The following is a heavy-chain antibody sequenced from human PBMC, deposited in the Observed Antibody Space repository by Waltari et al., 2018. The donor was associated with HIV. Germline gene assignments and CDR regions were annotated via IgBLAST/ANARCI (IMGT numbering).Heavy chain of an antibody. J-gene: IGHJ4*02. CDR3: ARLLAAGGTVFDY. CDR2: VYYSGST. CDR1: GCSISSSNYF. V-gene: IGHV4-39*07. Sequence: QLQLQESGPGLVKPSETLSLTCTVPGCSISSSNYFWGWLRQPPRKGLGWIGSVYYSGSTYYNPSLKGRVTISVDTSKNQFSLNLTSVTAADTAVYYCARLLAAGGTVFDYWGQGTLVTVSS. D-gene: IGHD6-13*01.